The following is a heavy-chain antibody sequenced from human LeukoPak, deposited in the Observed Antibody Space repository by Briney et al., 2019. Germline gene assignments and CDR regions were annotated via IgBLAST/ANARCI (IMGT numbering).Heavy chain of an antibody. D-gene: IGHD3-22*01. CDR1: GGPISSGSYY. V-gene: IGHV4-61*02. CDR3: ARDGDRGGYWDSFDY. J-gene: IGHJ4*02. Sequence: SETLSLTCTVSGGPISSGSYYWSWIRQPAGKGLEWIGRIYTSGSTNYNPSLKSRVIISVDTSKNQFSLKLSSVTAADTAVYYCARDGDRGGYWDSFDYWGQGTLVTVSS. CDR2: IYTSGST.